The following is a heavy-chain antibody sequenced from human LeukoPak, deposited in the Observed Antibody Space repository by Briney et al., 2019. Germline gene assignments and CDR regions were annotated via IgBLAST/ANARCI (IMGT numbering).Heavy chain of an antibody. D-gene: IGHD6-19*01. J-gene: IGHJ4*02. CDR2: VKGNAGST. CDR3: AKGSSGWYLGYFDC. Sequence: GGSLRLSCASSGFTFSSYAMSWVRQAPGKGLEWVSLVKGNAGSTYYADSVKGRFTISRDNSKNTLYLQMNSLRADDTAVYYCAKGSSGWYLGYFDCWGQGTLVTASS. CDR1: GFTFSSYA. V-gene: IGHV3-23*01.